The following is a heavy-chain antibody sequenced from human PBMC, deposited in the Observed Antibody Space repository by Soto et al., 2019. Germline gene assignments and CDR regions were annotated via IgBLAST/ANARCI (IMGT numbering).Heavy chain of an antibody. J-gene: IGHJ4*02. CDR1: GFTFSSYG. CDR3: AGPAVAVIVNYFAY. Sequence: GGSLRLSCAASGFTFSSYGMHWVRQAPGKGLEWVAVIWYDGSNKYYADSVKGRFTISRDNSKNTLYLQMNSLRAEDTAVYYWAGPAVAVIVNYFAYWGQEPLFPV. D-gene: IGHD6-19*01. V-gene: IGHV3-33*03. CDR2: IWYDGSNK.